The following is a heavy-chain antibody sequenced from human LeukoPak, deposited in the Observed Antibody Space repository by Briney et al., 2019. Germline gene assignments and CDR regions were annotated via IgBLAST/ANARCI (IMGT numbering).Heavy chain of an antibody. Sequence: PSETLSLTCAVYDGSFSGYYWSWIRQPPGKGLEWIGEINHSGSTNYNPSLKSRVTISVDTSKNQFSLKLSSVTAADTAVYYCARMGASPSFDYWGQGTLVTVSS. CDR3: ARMGASPSFDY. CDR1: DGSFSGYY. D-gene: IGHD1-26*01. V-gene: IGHV4-34*01. CDR2: INHSGST. J-gene: IGHJ4*02.